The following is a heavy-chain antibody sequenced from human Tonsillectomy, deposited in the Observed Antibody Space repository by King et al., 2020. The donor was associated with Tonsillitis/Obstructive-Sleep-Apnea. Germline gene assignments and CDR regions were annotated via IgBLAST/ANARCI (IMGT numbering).Heavy chain of an antibody. CDR3: ARDDVVGRYIDS. Sequence: QLVQSGAEVKTPGASVKVSCKASGYTFTRYYIHWVRQARGQGLEWMGIINPSTGITTYAQKFQGRVTMTTDTSASTVYLELSSLRSEDRAVYYCARDDVVGRYIDSWGQGTLVTVSS. V-gene: IGHV1-46*01. J-gene: IGHJ4*02. CDR2: INPSTGIT. CDR1: GYTFTRYY. D-gene: IGHD1-14*01.